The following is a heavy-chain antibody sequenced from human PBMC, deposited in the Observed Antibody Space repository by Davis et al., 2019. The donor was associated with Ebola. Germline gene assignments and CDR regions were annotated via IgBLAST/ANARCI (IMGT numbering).Heavy chain of an antibody. CDR1: GFTFSSYA. Sequence: PGGSLRLSCAASGFTFSSYAMSWVRQAPGKGLEWVSAISGSGGSTYYADSVKGRFTISRDNSKNTLYPQMNSLRVEDTAVYYCAQTMVRGAIHSFWGQGTLVTVSS. CDR2: ISGSGGST. V-gene: IGHV3-23*01. J-gene: IGHJ4*02. CDR3: AQTMVRGAIHSF. D-gene: IGHD3-10*01.